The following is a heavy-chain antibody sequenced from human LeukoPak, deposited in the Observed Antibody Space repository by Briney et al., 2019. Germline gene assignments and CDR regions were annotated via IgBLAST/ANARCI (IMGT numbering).Heavy chain of an antibody. CDR3: ASEDVDTGDF. J-gene: IGHJ4*02. CDR1: GISFSNSA. CDR2: ISHDGTNK. Sequence: GRSLRLSCAASGISFSNSAIHWVRQSPPKGLEWLAFISHDGTNKYYSDSVEGRFTVSRHSSLNTAYLQMSTLRPEDTAIYYCASEDVDTGDFWGQGTLVTVSS. D-gene: IGHD5-18*01. V-gene: IGHV3-30*14.